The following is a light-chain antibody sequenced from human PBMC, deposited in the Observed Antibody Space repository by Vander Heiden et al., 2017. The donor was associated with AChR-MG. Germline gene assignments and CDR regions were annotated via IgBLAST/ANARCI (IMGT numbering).Light chain of an antibody. CDR1: QSVLYSSNNKNY. Sequence: DLVMTQSPDSLAVSLGERATINCKSSQSVLYSSNNKNYLAWYQQKPGQPPKLLIYWASTRESGVPDRFSGSESGTDFTLTISSLQAEDVAVYYCQQYYSIPPAFGGGTKVEIK. J-gene: IGKJ4*01. CDR2: WAS. CDR3: QQYYSIPPA. V-gene: IGKV4-1*01.